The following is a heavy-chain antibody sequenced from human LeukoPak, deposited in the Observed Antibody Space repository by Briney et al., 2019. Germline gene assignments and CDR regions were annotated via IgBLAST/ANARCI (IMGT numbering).Heavy chain of an antibody. CDR3: TRSRRDGNDY. CDR2: INEDGSAE. CDR1: GFTFSSSW. D-gene: IGHD5-24*01. V-gene: IGHV3-7*01. Sequence: GGSLRLSCAASGFTFSSSWMSWVRQAPGKGLEWVANINEDGSAEYYVDSVKGRFTISRDNAKRSLDLQVNSLRAEDTAVYYCTRSRRDGNDYWGQGTLVTVSS. J-gene: IGHJ4*02.